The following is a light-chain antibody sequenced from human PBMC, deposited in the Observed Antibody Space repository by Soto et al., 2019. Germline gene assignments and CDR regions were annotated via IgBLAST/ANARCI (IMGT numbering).Light chain of an antibody. V-gene: IGKV3D-20*02. CDR3: QQRSNWPLT. CDR1: QSVSNNY. Sequence: IVLTQSPGTLSLSPGERATLSCRASQSVSNNYLAWYQQKPGQAPRFLXYGASNRATGIPDRFSGSGSGTDFTLTISRLEREDFAVYYCQQRSNWPLTFGGGTKVDIK. CDR2: GAS. J-gene: IGKJ4*01.